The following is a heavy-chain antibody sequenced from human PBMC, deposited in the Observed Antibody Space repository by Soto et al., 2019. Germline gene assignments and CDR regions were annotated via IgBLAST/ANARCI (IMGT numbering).Heavy chain of an antibody. D-gene: IGHD2-15*01. V-gene: IGHV3-21*01. Sequence: PGGSLRLSCAASGFTFSSYSMNWVRQAPGKGLEWVSSISSSSSYIYYADSVKGRFTISRDNAKNSLYRQMNSLRAEDTAVYYCARDRSRYCSGGSCYPSGYYFDYWGQGTLVTVSS. J-gene: IGHJ4*02. CDR2: ISSSSSYI. CDR3: ARDRSRYCSGGSCYPSGYYFDY. CDR1: GFTFSSYS.